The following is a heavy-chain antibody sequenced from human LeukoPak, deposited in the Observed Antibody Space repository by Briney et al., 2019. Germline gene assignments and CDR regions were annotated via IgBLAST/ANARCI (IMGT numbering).Heavy chain of an antibody. CDR2: IYPGNSDT. CDR3: ARHLGCSGGSCYLSYYFDY. J-gene: IGHJ4*02. Sequence: GESLKISCKGSGYSFTSYWIGWVRQMPGKGLEWMGIIYPGNSDTRYSPSFQGQVTISADKSINTAYLQWSSLKASDTAMYYCARHLGCSGGSCYLSYYFDYWGQGTLVTVSS. V-gene: IGHV5-51*01. CDR1: GYSFTSYW. D-gene: IGHD2-15*01.